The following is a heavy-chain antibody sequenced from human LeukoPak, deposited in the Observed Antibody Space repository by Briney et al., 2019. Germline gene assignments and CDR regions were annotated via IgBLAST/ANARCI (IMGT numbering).Heavy chain of an antibody. V-gene: IGHV1-2*02. CDR1: GYTFTDYY. D-gene: IGHD3-9*01. J-gene: IGHJ4*02. CDR3: ASSPGTYDILTGYYV. CDR2: INPNNGGT. Sequence: ASVKVSCKASGYTFTDYYILWVRQAPGQGLECIGWINPNNGGTDYAQGFQGRVTMTRDTSISTAYMELSGLRSDDTSVYFCASSPGTYDILTGYYVWGERTLFTVSS.